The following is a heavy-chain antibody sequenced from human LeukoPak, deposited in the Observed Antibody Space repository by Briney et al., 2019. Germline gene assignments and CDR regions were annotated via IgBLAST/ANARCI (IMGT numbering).Heavy chain of an antibody. V-gene: IGHV4-31*03. J-gene: IGHJ4*02. CDR2: IYYSGST. D-gene: IGHD3-16*01. CDR1: GGPISSRGYY. CDR3: ARGTDYERFDY. Sequence: SETLSLTCTVSGGPISSRGYYWSWIRQHPGKGLEWIGYIYYSGSTYYNPSLKSRVTISVDMSKNQFSLKLSSVTAADTAVYYCARGTDYERFDYWGQGTLVSVSS.